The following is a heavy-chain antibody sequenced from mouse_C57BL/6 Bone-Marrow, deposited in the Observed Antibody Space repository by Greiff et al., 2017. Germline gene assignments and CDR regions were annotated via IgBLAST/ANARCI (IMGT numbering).Heavy chain of an antibody. CDR3: ARLTVVATDWYFAV. Sequence: QVQLQQSGAELARPGASVKLSCKASGYTFTSYGISWVKQRTGQGLEWIGEIYPRSGNTYYNEKFKGKATLTADKSSSTAYMELRSLTSEDSAVYFCARLTVVATDWYFAVWGTGTTVTVSS. D-gene: IGHD1-1*01. CDR2: IYPRSGNT. J-gene: IGHJ1*03. CDR1: GYTFTSYG. V-gene: IGHV1-81*01.